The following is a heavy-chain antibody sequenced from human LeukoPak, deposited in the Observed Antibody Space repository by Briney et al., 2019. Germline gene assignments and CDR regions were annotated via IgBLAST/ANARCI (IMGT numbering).Heavy chain of an antibody. D-gene: IGHD2-2*01. CDR1: EFTFSSHW. Sequence: AEPLTLSCAASEFTFSSHWLSWVRQPPVKGLECPSKIKEDGREKYYVDSVKGRFTISRDNAKDSLYLQMNSLRAEDTAVYYCARGGYQYEIWGQGTLVTVSS. CDR3: ARGGYQYEI. V-gene: IGHV3-7*03. CDR2: IKEDGREK. J-gene: IGHJ4*02.